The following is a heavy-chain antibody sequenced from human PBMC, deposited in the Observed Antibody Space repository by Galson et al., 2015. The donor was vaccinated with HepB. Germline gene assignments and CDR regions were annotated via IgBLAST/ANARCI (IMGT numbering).Heavy chain of an antibody. J-gene: IGHJ6*03. V-gene: IGHV3-74*01. CDR1: GFTFSSYW. Sequence: SLRLSCAASGFTFSSYWMHWVRHAPGKGLVWVSRINSDGSSTSYADSVKGRFTISRDNAKNTLYLQMNSLRAEDTAVYYCAREIYYYYYMDVWGKGTTVTVSS. CDR2: INSDGSST. CDR3: AREIYYYYYMDV.